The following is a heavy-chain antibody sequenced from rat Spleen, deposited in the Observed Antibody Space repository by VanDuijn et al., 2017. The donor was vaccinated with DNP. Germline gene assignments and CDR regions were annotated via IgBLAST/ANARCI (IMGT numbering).Heavy chain of an antibody. J-gene: IGHJ4*01. CDR1: GFTFSYYG. CDR2: ITTNGGST. CDR3: AKDRLGGYAMDA. Sequence: EVQLVESGGGLVQPGRSLKLSCAASGFTFSYYGMAWIRQVPGKGLEWVASITTNGGSTYYPDSVKGRFTISRDNAENTVYLQMNSLRSEDTATYYCAKDRLGGYAMDAWGQGTSVTVSS. V-gene: IGHV5-58*01. D-gene: IGHD5-1*01.